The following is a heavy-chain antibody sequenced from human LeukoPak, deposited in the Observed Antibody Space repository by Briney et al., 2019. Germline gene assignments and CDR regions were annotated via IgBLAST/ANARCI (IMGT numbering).Heavy chain of an antibody. Sequence: GGSLRLSCAASGFTFSSYSMNWVRQAPGKGLEWVSSISSSSSYIYYADSVKGRFTISRDNAKNSLYLQMNCLRAEDTAVYYCARAGYYDSSGYSYWGQGTLVTVSS. CDR3: ARAGYYDSSGYSY. CDR2: ISSSSSYI. J-gene: IGHJ4*02. CDR1: GFTFSSYS. V-gene: IGHV3-21*01. D-gene: IGHD3-22*01.